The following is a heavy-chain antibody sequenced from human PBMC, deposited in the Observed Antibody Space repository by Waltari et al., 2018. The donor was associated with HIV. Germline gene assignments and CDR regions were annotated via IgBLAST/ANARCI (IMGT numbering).Heavy chain of an antibody. J-gene: IGHJ3*02. Sequence: QVQLVQSGAEVKKPGASVKVSCKASGYTFTSYAMHWVRQAPGQRLEWMGWINAGNGNTKYSQKFQGRVTITRDTSASTAYMELSSLRSEDTAVYYCARVWATVTRQTGGAFDIWGQGTMVTVSS. CDR2: INAGNGNT. CDR3: ARVWATVTRQTGGAFDI. CDR1: GYTFTSYA. D-gene: IGHD4-17*01. V-gene: IGHV1-3*01.